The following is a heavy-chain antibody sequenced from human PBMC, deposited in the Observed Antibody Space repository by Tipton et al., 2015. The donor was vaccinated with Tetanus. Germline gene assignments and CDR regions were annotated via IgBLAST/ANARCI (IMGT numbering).Heavy chain of an antibody. CDR3: AGDLPRRDCSGGGRFGAFGP. CDR2: ISYDGSNK. J-gene: IGHJ5*02. D-gene: IGHD2-15*01. Sequence: SLRLSCAASGFTFSSYAMHWVRQAPGKGLEWVAGISYDGSNKYYADSGKGRVTISRDNSKTTLYLQMHSLRAEDTAVYYCAGDLPRRDCSGGGRFGAFGPWGQGSLVTVSA. CDR1: GFTFSSYA. V-gene: IGHV3-30-3*01.